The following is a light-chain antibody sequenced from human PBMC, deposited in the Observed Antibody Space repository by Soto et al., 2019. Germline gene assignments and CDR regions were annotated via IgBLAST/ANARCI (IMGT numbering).Light chain of an antibody. CDR3: QSYDSSLSGLV. Sequence: QPVLTQPPSVSGAPGQRVTISCTGSSSNIGAGSDVHWYQQLPGTAPKLLIYGNSNRPSGVPDRFSGSKSGTSASLAITGLQAEDEADYYCQSYDSSLSGLVFGTGTKLTVL. V-gene: IGLV1-40*01. CDR2: GNS. J-gene: IGLJ1*01. CDR1: SSNIGAGSD.